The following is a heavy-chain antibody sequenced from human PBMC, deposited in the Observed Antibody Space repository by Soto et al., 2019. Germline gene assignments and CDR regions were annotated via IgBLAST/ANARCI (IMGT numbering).Heavy chain of an antibody. J-gene: IGHJ5*02. CDR2: ISSSSSYI. CDR3: ARARREDYGEGWFDP. Sequence: EVQLVESGGGLVKPGGSLRLSCAASGFTFSSYSMNWVRQAPGKGLEWVSSISSSSSYIYYADSVKGRFTISRDNAKNSLYLQMNSLRAEDTAVYYCARARREDYGEGWFDPRGQGTLVTVSS. CDR1: GFTFSSYS. D-gene: IGHD4-17*01. V-gene: IGHV3-21*01.